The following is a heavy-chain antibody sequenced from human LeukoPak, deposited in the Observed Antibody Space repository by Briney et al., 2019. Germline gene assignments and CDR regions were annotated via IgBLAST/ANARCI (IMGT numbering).Heavy chain of an antibody. J-gene: IGHJ4*02. Sequence: GGSLTLSCVAPGFTFSTYWMHWVCQAPGKGLLWVSRLSGDGSSTKYADSLKGRFTISRDNAKNTLYLQMNSLRAEDTAVYFCARASTTVPNLLDNWGQGNLVTVSS. CDR2: LSGDGSST. CDR1: GFTFSTYW. CDR3: ARASTTVPNLLDN. V-gene: IGHV3-74*03. D-gene: IGHD4-17*01.